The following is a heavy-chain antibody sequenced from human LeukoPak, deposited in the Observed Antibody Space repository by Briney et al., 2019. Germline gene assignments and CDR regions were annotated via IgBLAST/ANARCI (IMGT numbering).Heavy chain of an antibody. J-gene: IGHJ4*02. CDR1: GYTFTGYY. V-gene: IGHV1-2*04. Sequence: ASVKVSCKASGYTFTGYYMHWVRQAPGQGLEWMGWINPNSGGTNYAQKFQGWVTMTRDTSISTAYMELGGLRSEDTAVYYCARDQEAFDYWGQGTLVTVSS. CDR2: INPNSGGT. CDR3: ARDQEAFDY.